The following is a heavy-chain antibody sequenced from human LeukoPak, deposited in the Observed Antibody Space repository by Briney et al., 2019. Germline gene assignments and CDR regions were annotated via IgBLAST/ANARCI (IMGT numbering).Heavy chain of an antibody. V-gene: IGHV4-59*01. CDR3: ARAYSNYVSHYYGMDV. CDR1: GGAFSSYY. Sequence: SETLSLTCTVSGGAFSSYYWSWIRQPPGKGLEWIGYIYYSGITNDNPSLKRRGTISVDTSKNQFSLKLSSVTAADTPVYYCARAYSNYVSHYYGMDVWGQGTTVTVSS. J-gene: IGHJ6*02. CDR2: IYYSGIT. D-gene: IGHD4-11*01.